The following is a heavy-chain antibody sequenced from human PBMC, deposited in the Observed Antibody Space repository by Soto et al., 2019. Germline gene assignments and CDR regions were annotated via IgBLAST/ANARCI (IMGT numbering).Heavy chain of an antibody. V-gene: IGHV1-3*01. CDR3: ARDVAAAGLDY. Sequence: QVQLVQSGAEGKKPGASVKVSCKASGYTFTSYAMHWVRQAPGQRLEWMGWINGGNGNTKYSQKFQGRVTITRDTSASTAYMKLSSLRSEDTAVYYCARDVAAAGLDYWGQGTLVTVSS. CDR2: INGGNGNT. J-gene: IGHJ4*02. CDR1: GYTFTSYA. D-gene: IGHD6-13*01.